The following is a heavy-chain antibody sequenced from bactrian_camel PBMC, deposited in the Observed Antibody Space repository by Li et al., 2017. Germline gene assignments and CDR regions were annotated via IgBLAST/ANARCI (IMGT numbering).Heavy chain of an antibody. CDR2: IAHDDRST. V-gene: IGHV3S40*01. J-gene: IGHJ4*01. CDR1: GITFSRHD. D-gene: IGHD3*01. Sequence: VQLVESGGGLVQPGESLRLSCVASGITFSRHDMSWVRQAPGKGLEWIAGIAHDDRSTYYADSMKGRFTISRDNANNMVYLQLNSLKTEDAAMYYCALGSSRQATMTARGKGTQVTVS.